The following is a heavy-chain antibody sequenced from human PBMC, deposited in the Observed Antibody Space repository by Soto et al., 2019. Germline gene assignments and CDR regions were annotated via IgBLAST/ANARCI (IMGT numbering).Heavy chain of an antibody. CDR3: ARVLQWSTPDY. CDR1: GYSFTGYS. Sequence: QVQLVQSGAEVKKPGASVNISCKASGYSFTGYSISWVRQAPGQGLEWMGWISGYNGHIDYAQKFQGRVSMTTDTSTNTAYMEMRSLRSDDTAKYYCARVLQWSTPDYWGQGSLVTVSS. J-gene: IGHJ4*02. CDR2: ISGYNGHI. V-gene: IGHV1-18*01. D-gene: IGHD6-19*01.